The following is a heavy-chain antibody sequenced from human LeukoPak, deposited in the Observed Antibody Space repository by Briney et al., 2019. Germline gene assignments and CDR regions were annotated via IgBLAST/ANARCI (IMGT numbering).Heavy chain of an antibody. Sequence: GGSLRLSCAASGSTFSSYWMSWVRQAPGKGLEWVANIKKDGSEKYYVDSVKGRFTISRDDAKNSLYLQMNSLRAEDTAVYYCAREGDAFDIWGQGTMVTVSS. CDR2: IKKDGSEK. V-gene: IGHV3-7*01. CDR3: AREGDAFDI. CDR1: GSTFSSYW. J-gene: IGHJ3*02.